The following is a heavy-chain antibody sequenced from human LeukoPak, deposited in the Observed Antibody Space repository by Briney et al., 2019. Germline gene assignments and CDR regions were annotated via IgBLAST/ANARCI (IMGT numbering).Heavy chain of an antibody. D-gene: IGHD6-19*01. J-gene: IGHJ4*02. Sequence: GGSLSLPCAASGFTFSSYSLNGSRRAPGRGREWVYSISSSSSYIYYADSVKGRFTISRDNAKNSLYLQMNSLRAEDTAVYYCARDDGYSSGWYAYWGQGTLVTVSS. CDR2: ISSSSSYI. V-gene: IGHV3-21*01. CDR1: GFTFSSYS. CDR3: ARDDGYSSGWYAY.